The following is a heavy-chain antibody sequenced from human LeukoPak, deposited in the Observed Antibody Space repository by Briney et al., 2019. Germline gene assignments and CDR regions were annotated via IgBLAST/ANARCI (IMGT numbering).Heavy chain of an antibody. Sequence: GASVKVSCKASGYTFTCYYMHWVRQAPGQGLEWMGWINPNSGGTNYAQKFQGRVTMTRDTSISTAYMELSRLRSDNTAVYYCARGHPYYYDSSGYYYLPETDYWGQGTLVTVSS. CDR2: INPNSGGT. CDR1: GYTFTCYY. D-gene: IGHD3-22*01. CDR3: ARGHPYYYDSSGYYYLPETDY. V-gene: IGHV1-2*02. J-gene: IGHJ4*02.